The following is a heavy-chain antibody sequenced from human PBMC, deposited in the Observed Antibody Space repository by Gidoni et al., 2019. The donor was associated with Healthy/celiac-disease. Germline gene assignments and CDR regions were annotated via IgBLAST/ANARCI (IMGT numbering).Heavy chain of an antibody. Sequence: QVQLVESGGGVVQPGRSLSLSCAASGFSFSSYAMHWVRQAPGKGLEWVAVISYDGSNKYYADSVKGRFTISRDNSKNTLYLQMNSLRAEDTAVYYCARPTSIAAPQGDYWGQGTLVTVSS. D-gene: IGHD6-6*01. V-gene: IGHV3-30-3*01. CDR1: GFSFSSYA. J-gene: IGHJ4*02. CDR3: ARPTSIAAPQGDY. CDR2: ISYDGSNK.